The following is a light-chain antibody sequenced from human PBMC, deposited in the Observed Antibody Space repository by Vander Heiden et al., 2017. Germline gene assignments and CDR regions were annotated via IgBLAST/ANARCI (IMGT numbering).Light chain of an antibody. CDR3: CSNASSSTVV. J-gene: IGLJ2*01. CDR1: NTDVASCNL. CDR2: EGS. V-gene: IGLV2-23*01. Sequence: QSALTQPARVAGPLGQPITISCTGTNTDVASCNLVSWYQQHPGTAPKVMIYEGSKRPSGVSNRFSGSKSGNTASLTISGLQAEDEADYYCCSNASSSTVVFGGGTKLTVL.